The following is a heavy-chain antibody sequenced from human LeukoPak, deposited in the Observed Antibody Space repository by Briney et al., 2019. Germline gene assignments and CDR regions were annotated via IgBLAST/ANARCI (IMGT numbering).Heavy chain of an antibody. Sequence: SETLSLTCTVSGGSISSYYWSWIRQSPGKGLEWIGYIYYSGSTNYNPCLKSRVTISADTSKNQFSLKLSSVTAADTAVYYCARHTRGLFAFDIWGQGTMVTVSS. CDR1: GGSISSYY. CDR3: ARHTRGLFAFDI. V-gene: IGHV4-59*01. CDR2: IYYSGST. J-gene: IGHJ3*02. D-gene: IGHD3-10*01.